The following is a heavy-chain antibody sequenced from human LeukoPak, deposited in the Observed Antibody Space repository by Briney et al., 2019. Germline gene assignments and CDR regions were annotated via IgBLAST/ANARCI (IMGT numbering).Heavy chain of an antibody. J-gene: IGHJ4*02. Sequence: GGSLRLSCAASGFTVRSNYMSWVRQAPGKGLEWVSVIYSGGSTYYADSVKGRFTISRDKSKNTLYLQMNSLRAEDTAVYYCARGLLVRGVSHPNFDYWGQGTLVTVSP. CDR2: IYSGGST. V-gene: IGHV3-66*01. CDR3: ARGLLVRGVSHPNFDY. D-gene: IGHD3-10*01. CDR1: GFTVRSNY.